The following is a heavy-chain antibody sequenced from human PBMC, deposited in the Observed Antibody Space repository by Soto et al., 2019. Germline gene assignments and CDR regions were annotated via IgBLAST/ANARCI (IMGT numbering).Heavy chain of an antibody. Sequence: GGSLRLSCAASGFTFSDYYMSWMRQAPGKGLECVSCISSGGTTKYYTDSVKGRFSISRDNTKNSLFLQMNSLRDEDTAVYYCARRIPGYSMDVWGKGTTVTVSS. V-gene: IGHV3-11*01. CDR3: ARRIPGYSMDV. J-gene: IGHJ6*03. CDR1: GFTFSDYY. CDR2: ISSGGTTK.